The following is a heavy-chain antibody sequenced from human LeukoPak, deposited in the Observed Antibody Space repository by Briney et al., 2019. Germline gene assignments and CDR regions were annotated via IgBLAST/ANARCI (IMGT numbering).Heavy chain of an antibody. J-gene: IGHJ4*02. CDR3: ARDARLYDYDFWSGYSHFDY. V-gene: IGHV3-33*01. CDR1: GFTFSSYG. D-gene: IGHD3-3*01. Sequence: GGSLRLSCAASGFTFSSYGMHWVRQAPGKGLEWVAVIWYDGSNKYYAYSVKGRFTISRDNSKNTLYLQMNSLRAEDTAVYYCARDARLYDYDFWSGYSHFDYWGQGTLVTVSS. CDR2: IWYDGSNK.